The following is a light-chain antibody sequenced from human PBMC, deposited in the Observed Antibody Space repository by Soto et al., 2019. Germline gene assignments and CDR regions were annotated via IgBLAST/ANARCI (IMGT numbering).Light chain of an antibody. V-gene: IGLV2-14*03. CDR2: DVR. J-gene: IGLJ1*01. CDR3: SSYSHRAPSSYF. CDR1: SSDGAGYNY. Sequence: QSALTQPASVSGSPGQSITISCTGTSSDGAGYNYVSWYQQHPGKAPKRSIYDVRNRPSGVSNRFSGSKSGDTASLTISGHQADDEADYYSSSYSHRAPSSYFFGTGTKVTVL.